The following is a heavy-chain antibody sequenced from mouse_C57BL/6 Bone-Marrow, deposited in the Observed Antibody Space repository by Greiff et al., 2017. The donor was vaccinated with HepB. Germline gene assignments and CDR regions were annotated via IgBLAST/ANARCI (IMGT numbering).Heavy chain of an antibody. CDR1: GYTFTSYW. D-gene: IGHD2-2*01. CDR2: IDPSDSYT. Sequence: VQLQQPGAELVMPGASVKLSCKASGYTFTSYWMHWVKQRPGQGLEWIGEIDPSDSYTNYNQKFKGKSTLTVDKSTSTAYMQLSSLTSEDSAVYYCARDGYVGRYFDFWGQGTTLTVSS. CDR3: ARDGYVGRYFDF. V-gene: IGHV1-69*01. J-gene: IGHJ2*01.